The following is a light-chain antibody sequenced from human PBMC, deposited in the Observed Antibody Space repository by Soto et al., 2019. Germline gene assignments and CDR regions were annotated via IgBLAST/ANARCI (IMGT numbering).Light chain of an antibody. CDR2: AVS. J-gene: IGLJ1*01. CDR3: CSYAGSYRFDV. Sequence: QSVLTQPRSLSGSPGQAVTISCTGTINDVGAYKFVSWYQQHPGKAPKLMIYAVSKRPSGVPDRFSGSKSGNTASLTISGLQAEDEADYYCCSYAGSYRFDVFRTGTKVNVL. CDR1: INDVGAYKF. V-gene: IGLV2-11*01.